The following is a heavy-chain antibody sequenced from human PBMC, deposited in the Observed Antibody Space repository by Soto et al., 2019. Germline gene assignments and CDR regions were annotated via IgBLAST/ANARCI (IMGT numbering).Heavy chain of an antibody. CDR1: GFTFSSYA. J-gene: IGHJ4*02. CDR3: VKETVAAAYVETSPFDF. Sequence: EVHLLESGGGLVKPGMSLRLSCAASGFTFSSYAMGWVRQAPGPGLEWVSVIDGRGGDTSFADSVKGRFTISRDNSKNTLYLHMNSLRAEDTARYYCVKETVAAAYVETSPFDFWGQGTLVTVSS. D-gene: IGHD2-15*01. CDR2: IDGRGGDT. V-gene: IGHV3-23*01.